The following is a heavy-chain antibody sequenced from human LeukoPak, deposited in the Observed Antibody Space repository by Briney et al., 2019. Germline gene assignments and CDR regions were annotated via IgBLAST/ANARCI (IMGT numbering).Heavy chain of an antibody. CDR3: ARQPLVGPTTFDY. CDR2: ISSSSTYI. Sequence: NWVRQAPGKGLEWVSSISSSSTYIYYADSVKGRFTISRDDAKDSLFLQMISLRAEDTAVYYCARQPLVGPTTFDYWGQGTLVTVSS. V-gene: IGHV3-21*01. D-gene: IGHD1-26*01. J-gene: IGHJ4*02.